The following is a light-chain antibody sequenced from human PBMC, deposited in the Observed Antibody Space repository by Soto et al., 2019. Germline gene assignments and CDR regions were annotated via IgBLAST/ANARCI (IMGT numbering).Light chain of an antibody. J-gene: IGKJ1*01. Sequence: EIVMTQSPATLSMSPGERATLSCRASQSISSNLAWYQQKLGQAPRLLISRASTRATGIPARFSGSGSGTEFTLTISSLQSEDFALYYCHQYENWPQTFGQGTKVEI. CDR2: RAS. CDR1: QSISSN. CDR3: HQYENWPQT. V-gene: IGKV3-15*01.